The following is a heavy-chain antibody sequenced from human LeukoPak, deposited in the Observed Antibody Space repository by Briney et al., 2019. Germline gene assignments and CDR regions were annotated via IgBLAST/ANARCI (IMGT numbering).Heavy chain of an antibody. J-gene: IGHJ4*02. CDR3: ARRLYDSSGYYGYFDY. Sequence: GASVKVSCKASGYTFTGYYMHWVRQAPGQGLECMGIINPSGGSTSYAQKFQGRVTMTRDMSTSTVYMELSSLRSEDTAVYYCARRLYDSSGYYGYFDYWGQGTLVTVSS. CDR2: INPSGGST. CDR1: GYTFTGYY. V-gene: IGHV1-46*01. D-gene: IGHD3-22*01.